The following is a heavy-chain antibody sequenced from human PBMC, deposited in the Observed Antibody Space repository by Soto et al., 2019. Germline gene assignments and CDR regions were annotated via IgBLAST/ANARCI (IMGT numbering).Heavy chain of an antibody. CDR2: ISWNSGSI. J-gene: IGHJ5*02. D-gene: IGHD3-10*01. CDR1: GFTFDDYA. V-gene: IGHV3-9*01. CDR3: AKDRSDYYGSGSPRGWFDP. Sequence: EVQLVESGGGLVQPGRSLRLSCAASGFTFDDYAMHWVRQAPGKGLEWVSGISWNSGSIGYADSVKGRFTISRDNAKNSVYLQMNSLRAEDTALYYCAKDRSDYYGSGSPRGWFDPWGQGTLVTVSS.